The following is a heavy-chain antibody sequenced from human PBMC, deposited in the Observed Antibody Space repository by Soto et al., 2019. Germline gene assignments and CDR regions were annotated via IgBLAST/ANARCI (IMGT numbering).Heavy chain of an antibody. CDR1: GLNFDDFA. CDR3: AKGRYDFWSPYYFDS. D-gene: IGHD3-3*01. J-gene: IGHJ4*02. CDR2: ITWNSRVL. V-gene: IGHV3-9*01. Sequence: EVQLVESGGRLVQPGRSLRLSCVGTGLNFDDFAMHSVRQAPGKGLEWVSGITWNSRVLAYADYVKGRFTISRDNARNSLYLQMVSLRDEDTALYYCAKGRYDFWSPYYFDSWGQGTLVTVSS.